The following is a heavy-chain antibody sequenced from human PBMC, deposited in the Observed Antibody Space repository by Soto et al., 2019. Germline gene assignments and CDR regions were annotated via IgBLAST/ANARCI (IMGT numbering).Heavy chain of an antibody. J-gene: IGHJ6*02. CDR1: GGSISSGGYY. CDR2: IYYSGST. CDR3: ARDSYDFWSNPTDYYYYYGMDV. V-gene: IGHV4-31*03. D-gene: IGHD3-3*01. Sequence: PSETLSLTCTVSGGSISSGGYYWSWIRQHPGKGLEGIGYIYYSGSTYYNPSLKSRVTISVDTSKNQFSLKLSSVTAADTAVYYCARDSYDFWSNPTDYYYYYGMDVWGQGTTVTVSS.